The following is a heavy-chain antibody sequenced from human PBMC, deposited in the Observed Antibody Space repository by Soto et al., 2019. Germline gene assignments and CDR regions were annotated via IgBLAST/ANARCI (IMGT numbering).Heavy chain of an antibody. CDR2: INDSGGST. CDR1: GFTFSSYA. V-gene: IGHV3-23*01. D-gene: IGHD3-10*01. CDR3: ARRRDTSGSYFDS. J-gene: IGHJ4*02. Sequence: PGGSLRLSCAASGFTFSSYAMSWVRQAPGKGLEWVSAINDSGGSTYSADSVKGRFTISRDNSKNTLYLQMSSLRADDTAVYYCARRRDTSGSYFDSWGQGTRVTVSS.